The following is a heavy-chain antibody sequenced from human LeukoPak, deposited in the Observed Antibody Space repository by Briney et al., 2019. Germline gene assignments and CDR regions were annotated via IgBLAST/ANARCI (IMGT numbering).Heavy chain of an antibody. CDR3: SGERAGTNVDF. CDR2: VFRTGGT. V-gene: IGHV4-38-2*02. J-gene: IGHJ4*02. CDR1: SFSFTTDYY. Sequence: SETLSLTCTVSSFSFTTDYYWGWIRQPPGKGLEWIGSVFRTGGTYYNPSLRNRVSISLDMSKNQFSLSLHSVTAADTAVYYCSGERAGTNVDFWGRGTLVTVSS.